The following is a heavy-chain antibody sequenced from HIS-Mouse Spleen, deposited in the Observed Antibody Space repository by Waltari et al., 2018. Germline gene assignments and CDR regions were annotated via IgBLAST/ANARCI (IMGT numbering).Heavy chain of an antibody. Sequence: QLQLQESGPGLVKPSETLSLTCTVSGGSISSSSYYWGWIRQPPGKGLEWIGSIYYIRDTYYNPSLKSRVTISVDTSKSQFSLKLSSVTAADTAVYYCAREIPYSSSWYDWYFDLWGRGTLVTVSS. CDR2: IYYIRDT. CDR1: GGSISSSSYY. D-gene: IGHD6-13*01. J-gene: IGHJ2*01. CDR3: AREIPYSSSWYDWYFDL. V-gene: IGHV4-39*07.